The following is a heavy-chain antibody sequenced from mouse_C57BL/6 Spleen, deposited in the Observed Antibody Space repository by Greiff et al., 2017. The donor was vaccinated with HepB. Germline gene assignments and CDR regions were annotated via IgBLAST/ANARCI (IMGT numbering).Heavy chain of an antibody. CDR3: ANSHYGSSSYAMDY. CDR2: IYPGDGDT. D-gene: IGHD1-1*01. CDR1: GYAFSSSW. V-gene: IGHV1-82*01. Sequence: QVQLQQSGPELVKPGASVKISCKASGYAFSSSWMNWVKQRPGKGLEWIGRIYPGDGDTNYNGKFKGKATLTADKSSSTAYMQLSSLTSEDSAVYFCANSHYGSSSYAMDYWGQGTSVTVSS. J-gene: IGHJ4*01.